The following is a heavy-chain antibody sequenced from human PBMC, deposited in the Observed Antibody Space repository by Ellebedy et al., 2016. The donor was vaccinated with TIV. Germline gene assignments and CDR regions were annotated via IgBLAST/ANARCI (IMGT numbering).Heavy chain of an antibody. CDR3: AKRAAAAGSPDYYGMDV. V-gene: IGHV3-23*01. CDR2: ISGSGANT. Sequence: GESLKISCAASGFTFKSYALIWVRQAPGKGLEWVSSISGSGANTYYADSVKGRFTISRDNSKNPVYLQMNSLRAEDTAVYYCAKRAAAAGSPDYYGMDVWGQGTTVTVAS. J-gene: IGHJ6*02. CDR1: GFTFKSYA. D-gene: IGHD6-13*01.